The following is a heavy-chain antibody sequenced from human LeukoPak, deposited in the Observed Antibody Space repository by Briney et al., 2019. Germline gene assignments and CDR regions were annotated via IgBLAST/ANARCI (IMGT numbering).Heavy chain of an antibody. D-gene: IGHD3-22*01. CDR2: ISYDGSNK. CDR3: ARGGDYDSSGYPFQH. J-gene: IGHJ1*01. V-gene: IGHV3-30*03. CDR1: GFTFSSYG. Sequence: PGGSLRLSCAASGFTFSSYGMHWVRQAPGKGLEWVAVISYDGSNKYYADSVKGRFTISRDNSKNTLYLQMNSLRAEDTAVYYCARGGDYDSSGYPFQHWGQGTLVTVSS.